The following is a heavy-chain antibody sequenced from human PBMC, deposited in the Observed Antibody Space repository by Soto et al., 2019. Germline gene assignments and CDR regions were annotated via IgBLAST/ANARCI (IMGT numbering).Heavy chain of an antibody. Sequence: PGGSLRLSCAASGFTCSDYYMNWIRQTPGKGLEWVSYITSSGGHTNYADSVKGRVTISRDNAKNSLYLQLNSLRTEDTAVYYCARGGDTFDYWGQGTMVTVSS. CDR3: ARGGDTFDY. D-gene: IGHD2-21*01. CDR2: ITSSGGHT. J-gene: IGHJ4*02. CDR1: GFTCSDYY. V-gene: IGHV3-11*06.